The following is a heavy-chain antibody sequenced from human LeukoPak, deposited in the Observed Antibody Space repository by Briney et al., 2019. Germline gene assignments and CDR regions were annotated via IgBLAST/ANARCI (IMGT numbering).Heavy chain of an antibody. CDR2: INAGNGNT. CDR3: ARELTYYYDSSGYYLDY. D-gene: IGHD3-22*01. J-gene: IGHJ4*02. Sequence: ASVKVSCKTSGYTFTYYPMHWVRQAPGQRLEWMGWINAGNGNTNYAQKLQGRVTMTTDTSTSTAYMELRSLRSNDTAVYYCARELTYYYDSSGYYLDYWGQGTLVTVSS. CDR1: GYTFTYYP. V-gene: IGHV1-3*01.